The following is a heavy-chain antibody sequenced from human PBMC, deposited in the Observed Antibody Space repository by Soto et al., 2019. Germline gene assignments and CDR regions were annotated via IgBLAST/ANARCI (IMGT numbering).Heavy chain of an antibody. J-gene: IGHJ4*02. CDR3: ARESRDGLNPQDFDL. CDR2: LSFDRSSE. Sequence: QGQLVESGGGVVQPGKSLRLSCATSGFMFSLFNMHWVRQAPGKGLEWVAFLSFDRSSEDYADSVKGRFTISRDNSQNTLYLQINILRRDDTSVYYCARESRDGLNPQDFDLWGPGTVVTVSS. CDR1: GFMFSLFN. V-gene: IGHV3-30*19.